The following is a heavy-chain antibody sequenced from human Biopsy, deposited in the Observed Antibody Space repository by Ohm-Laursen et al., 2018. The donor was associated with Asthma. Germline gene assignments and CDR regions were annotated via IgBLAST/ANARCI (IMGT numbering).Heavy chain of an antibody. Sequence: SETLSLTCTVSGGSMSSSSYSWGWIRQPPGKGLEWIGSISYTGNTDNPSLRSRVTLSVDTSKNNFSLNLTSVTAADAAVFYCARHWNWGSFFDYWGQGMLVTVSS. CDR1: GGSMSSSSYS. J-gene: IGHJ4*02. V-gene: IGHV4-39*01. CDR3: ARHWNWGSFFDY. D-gene: IGHD7-27*01. CDR2: ISYTGNT.